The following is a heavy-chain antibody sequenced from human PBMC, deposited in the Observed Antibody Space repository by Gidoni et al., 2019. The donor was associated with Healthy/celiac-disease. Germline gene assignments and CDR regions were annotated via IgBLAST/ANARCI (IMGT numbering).Heavy chain of an antibody. V-gene: IGHV3-33*01. CDR1: GVTFSSYG. J-gene: IGHJ4*02. CDR3: ARDSTQLGIDY. Sequence: QVQLVESGGGVVQPGRSLRLSCAASGVTFSSYGMHWVRQAPGKGLEWVAVIWYDGSNKYYADSVKGRFTISRDNSKNTLYLQMNSLRAEDTAVYYCARDSTQLGIDYWGQGTLVTVSS. CDR2: IWYDGSNK. D-gene: IGHD2-2*01.